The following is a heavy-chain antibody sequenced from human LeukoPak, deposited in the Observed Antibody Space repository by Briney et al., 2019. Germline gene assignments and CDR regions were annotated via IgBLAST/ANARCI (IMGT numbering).Heavy chain of an antibody. CDR2: ISSNGGST. D-gene: IGHD3-10*01. CDR3: ARGRFGELAPYYFDY. J-gene: IGHJ4*02. CDR1: GFTFSSYA. Sequence: GGSLRLSCAASGFTFSSYAMHWVRQAPGKGLEYVSAISSNGGSTYYANSVKGRFTISRDNSKNTLYLQMGSLRAEDMAVYYCARGRFGELAPYYFDYWGQGTLVTVSS. V-gene: IGHV3-64*01.